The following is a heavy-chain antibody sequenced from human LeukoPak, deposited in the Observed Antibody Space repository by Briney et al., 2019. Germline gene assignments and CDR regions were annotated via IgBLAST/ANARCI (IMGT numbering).Heavy chain of an antibody. J-gene: IGHJ4*02. D-gene: IGHD4-17*01. V-gene: IGHV3-7*01. Sequence: GGSLRLSCAASGLTFNSYWMHLVRQAPGKGLEWVANIKEDGSEKFYGDSVRGRFTISRDNANNSLYLQMNSLRAEDTAVYYCARETDYGDYVGYWGQGTLVTVSS. CDR3: ARETDYGDYVGY. CDR1: GLTFNSYW. CDR2: IKEDGSEK.